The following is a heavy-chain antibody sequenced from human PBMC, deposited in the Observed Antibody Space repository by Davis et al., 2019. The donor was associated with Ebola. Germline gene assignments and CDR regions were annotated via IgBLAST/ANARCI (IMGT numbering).Heavy chain of an antibody. CDR3: ARENATPNLWGYYYYGMDV. CDR1: GGSISSGSYY. CDR2: IYTSGST. J-gene: IGHJ6*02. V-gene: IGHV4-61*09. Sequence: SETLSLTCTVSGGSISSGSYYWSWIRQPAGKGLEWIGHIYTSGSTNYNPSLKSRVTISVDTSKNQFSLKLSSVTAADTAVYYCARENATPNLWGYYYYGMDVWGQGTTVTVSS. D-gene: IGHD5-12*01.